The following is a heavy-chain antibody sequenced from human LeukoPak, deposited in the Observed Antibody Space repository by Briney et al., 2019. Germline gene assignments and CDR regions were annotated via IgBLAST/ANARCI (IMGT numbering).Heavy chain of an antibody. J-gene: IGHJ6*03. CDR1: GGSFGGYY. CDR3: AGAKKEYISGYDSRGYYYYMDV. D-gene: IGHD5-12*01. V-gene: IGHV4-34*01. CDR2: INHSGST. Sequence: SETLSLTCAVYGGSFGGYYWSWIRQPPGKGLEWIGEINHSGSTNYNPSLKSRVTISVDTSKNQFSLKLSSVTAADTAVYYCAGAKKEYISGYDSRGYYYYMDVWGKGTTVTVSS.